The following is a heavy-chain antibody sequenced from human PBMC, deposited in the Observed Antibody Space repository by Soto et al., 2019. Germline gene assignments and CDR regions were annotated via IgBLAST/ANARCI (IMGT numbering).Heavy chain of an antibody. CDR2: INTNGVNT. Sequence: EVQLVESGGALVKPGGSLRLPCEAPGLTFRGIPMFWFRQAPGRDRELVSAINTNGVNTFYAKSVKGRFTISRDNSKNTMYLQMGSLRAEDMAVYYCARGRVEDSSGWATYFDYWGQGTLVTVSS. D-gene: IGHD6-19*01. CDR1: GLTFRGIP. V-gene: IGHV3-64*01. CDR3: ARGRVEDSSGWATYFDY. J-gene: IGHJ4*02.